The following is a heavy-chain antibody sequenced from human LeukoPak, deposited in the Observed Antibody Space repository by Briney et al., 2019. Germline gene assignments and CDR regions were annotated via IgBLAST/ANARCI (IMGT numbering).Heavy chain of an antibody. CDR3: ARGYSYGYRGLSDAFDI. CDR2: INPNSGGT. CDR1: GYTFTGYY. J-gene: IGHJ3*02. D-gene: IGHD5-18*01. V-gene: IGHV1-2*02. Sequence: ASVTVSCKASGYTFTGYYMHWVRQAPGQGLEWMGWINPNSGGTNYAQKFQGRVTMTRDTSISTAYMELSRLRSDDTAVYYCARGYSYGYRGLSDAFDIWGQGTMVTVSS.